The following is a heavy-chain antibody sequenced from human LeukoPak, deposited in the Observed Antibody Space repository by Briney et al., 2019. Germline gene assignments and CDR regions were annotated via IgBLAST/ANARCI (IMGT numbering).Heavy chain of an antibody. D-gene: IGHD3-10*01. Sequence: SQTLSLTCAVSGDSVSSNSAAWNWIRQSPSRGLEWLGRTYYRSKWYNDYAVSVKSRITINPDTSKNQFSLQLNSVTPEDTAVYYCAREAWFGELLTGDIDLWGRGTLVTVSS. V-gene: IGHV6-1*01. CDR3: AREAWFGELLTGDIDL. J-gene: IGHJ2*01. CDR1: GDSVSSNSAA. CDR2: TYYRSKWYN.